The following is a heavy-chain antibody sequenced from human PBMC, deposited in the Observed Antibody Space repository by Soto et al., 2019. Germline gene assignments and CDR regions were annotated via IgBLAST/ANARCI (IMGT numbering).Heavy chain of an antibody. Sequence: SETQSLTCTVSGDSISSGGYYWSWIRQHPGKGLEWIGYIYYSGSTYYNPSLKSRVTISVDTSKNQFSLKLSSVTAADTAVYYCARGPIVGGYFPPDYWGQGTLVTVSS. D-gene: IGHD3-22*01. CDR1: GDSISSGGYY. CDR2: IYYSGST. CDR3: ARGPIVGGYFPPDY. V-gene: IGHV4-31*03. J-gene: IGHJ4*02.